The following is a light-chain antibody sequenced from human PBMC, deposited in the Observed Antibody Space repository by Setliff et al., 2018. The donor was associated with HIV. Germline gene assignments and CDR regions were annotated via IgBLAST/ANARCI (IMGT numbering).Light chain of an antibody. V-gene: IGLV2-14*01. CDR2: EVN. J-gene: IGLJ1*01. Sequence: QSVLTQPASVSGSPGQSITISCTGTSSDVGGYHYVSWYQQHPGKAPKLIISEVNNRPSGVSNRFSGSKSGNTASLTISGLQTEDEGDYYCSSYAITNTLPFGTGTKVTVL. CDR3: SSYAITNTLP. CDR1: SSDVGGYHY.